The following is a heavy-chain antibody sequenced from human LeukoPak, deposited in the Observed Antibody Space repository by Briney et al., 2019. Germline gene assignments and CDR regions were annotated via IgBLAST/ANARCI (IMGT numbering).Heavy chain of an antibody. J-gene: IGHJ4*02. CDR1: GFTFSSYG. D-gene: IGHD6-19*01. Sequence: GGSLRLSCAASGFTFSSYGMNWVRQAPGKGLEWVSSISTSSSYIYYADSVKGRFTSSRDNAKKSLYLQMNSLRAEDTAVYYCARAGSRQWLVDLFDYWGQGTLVTVSS. CDR3: ARAGSRQWLVDLFDY. V-gene: IGHV3-21*01. CDR2: ISTSSSYI.